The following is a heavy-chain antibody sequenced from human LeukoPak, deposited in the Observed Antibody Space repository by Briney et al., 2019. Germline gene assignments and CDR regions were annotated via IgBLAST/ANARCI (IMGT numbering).Heavy chain of an antibody. CDR3: TRDQTPYY. CDR2: IRSKVYGGTP. J-gene: IGHJ4*02. Sequence: GGSLRLSCAASEFTFDDYAMHWVRQAPGKGLEWVGFIRSKVYGGTPEYAASVKGRFTISRDDSKGIAYLQMNSLKTEDTAVYYCTRDQTPYYWGQGTLVTVSS. CDR1: EFTFDDYA. V-gene: IGHV3-49*04.